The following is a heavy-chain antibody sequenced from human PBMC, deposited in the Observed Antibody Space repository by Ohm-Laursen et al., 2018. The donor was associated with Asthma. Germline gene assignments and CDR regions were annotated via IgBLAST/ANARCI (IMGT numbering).Heavy chain of an antibody. CDR1: GFTFTSSA. D-gene: IGHD2-2*01. J-gene: IGHJ4*02. V-gene: IGHV1-58*01. Sequence: GASVKVSCNASGFTFTSSAVQWVRQARGQRLEGIGWIVVGSGNTNYAQKFQERVTITRDMSTSTAYMELSSLRSEDTAVYYCAAGEGRYCSSTSCYEGSGYSPDYWGQGTLVTVSS. CDR3: AAGEGRYCSSTSCYEGSGYSPDY. CDR2: IVVGSGNT.